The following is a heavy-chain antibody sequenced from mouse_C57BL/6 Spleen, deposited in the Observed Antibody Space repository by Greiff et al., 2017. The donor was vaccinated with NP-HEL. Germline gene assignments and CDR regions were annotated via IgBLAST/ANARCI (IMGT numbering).Heavy chain of an antibody. CDR3: AITTVVATRYFDV. J-gene: IGHJ1*03. Sequence: VKLQESGPELVKPGASVKISCKASGYAFSSSWMNWVKQRPGKGLEWIGRSYPGDGDTNYNGKFKGKATLTADKSSSTAYMQLSSLTSEDSAVYFCAITTVVATRYFDVWGTGTTVTVSS. CDR1: GYAFSSSW. CDR2: SYPGDGDT. V-gene: IGHV1-82*01. D-gene: IGHD1-1*01.